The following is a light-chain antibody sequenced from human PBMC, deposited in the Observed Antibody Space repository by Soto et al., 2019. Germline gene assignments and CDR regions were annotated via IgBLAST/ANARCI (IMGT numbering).Light chain of an antibody. CDR1: QGISSY. CDR2: AAS. J-gene: IGKJ3*01. CDR3: QQSFRTPFT. Sequence: DIQLTQSPSFLSASVGDRVTITCRASQGISSYLAWYQQKPGKAPKLLIYAASTLQSGVPSRFSGSGSGTEFTLTISSLQPEDFATYYCQQSFRTPFTFGPGNKLDIK. V-gene: IGKV1-9*01.